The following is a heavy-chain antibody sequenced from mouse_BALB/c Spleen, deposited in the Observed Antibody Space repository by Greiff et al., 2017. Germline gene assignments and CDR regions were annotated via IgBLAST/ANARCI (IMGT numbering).Heavy chain of an antibody. CDR1: GYTFTDYA. Sequence: QVQLKESGPELVRPGESVKISCKGSGYTFTDYAMHWVKQSHAKSLEWIGVISIYYDNTNYNQKFKGKATMTVDKSSSTAYMELARLTSEDSAIYYCARGGYYPIRYYAMDYWGQGTSVTVSS. D-gene: IGHD2-3*01. V-gene: IGHV1-67*01. J-gene: IGHJ4*01. CDR2: ISIYYDNT. CDR3: ARGGYYPIRYYAMDY.